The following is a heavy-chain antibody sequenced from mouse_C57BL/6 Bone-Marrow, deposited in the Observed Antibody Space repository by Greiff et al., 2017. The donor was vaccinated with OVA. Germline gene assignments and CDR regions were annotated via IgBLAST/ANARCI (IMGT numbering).Heavy chain of an antibody. V-gene: IGHV1-64*01. Sequence: VQLQQPGAELVKPGASVKLSCKASGYTFTSYWMHWVKQRPGQGLEWIGMIHPNSGSTNYNEKFKSKATLTVDKSSSTAYMQLSSLTSEDSAVYYCARTLPITTVVVTDAMDYWGQGTSVTVSS. J-gene: IGHJ4*01. CDR3: ARTLPITTVVVTDAMDY. D-gene: IGHD1-1*01. CDR2: IHPNSGST. CDR1: GYTFTSYW.